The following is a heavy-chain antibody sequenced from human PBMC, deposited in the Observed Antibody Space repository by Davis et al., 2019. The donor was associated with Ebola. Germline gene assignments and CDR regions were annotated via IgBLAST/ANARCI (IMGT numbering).Heavy chain of an antibody. D-gene: IGHD1-1*01. V-gene: IGHV3-74*01. J-gene: IGHJ4*02. CDR1: GFTVSSNY. CDR3: ARDDELSTGDY. Sequence: PGGSLRLSCAASGFTVSSNYMSWVRQAPGKGLVWVSRINSDGSSTSYADSVKGRFTISRDNAKNTLYLQMNSLRAEDTAVYYCARDDELSTGDYWGQGTLVTVSS. CDR2: INSDGSST.